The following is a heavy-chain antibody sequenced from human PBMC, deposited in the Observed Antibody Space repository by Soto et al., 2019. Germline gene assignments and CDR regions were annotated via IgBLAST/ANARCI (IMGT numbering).Heavy chain of an antibody. CDR3: AREYRDGYNYDAFDI. J-gene: IGHJ3*02. D-gene: IGHD5-12*01. CDR2: IYYSGST. CDR1: GGSISSYY. V-gene: IGHV4-59*01. Sequence: LSLTCTVSGGSISSYYWSWIRQPPGKGLEWIGYIYYSGSTNYNPSPKSRVTISVDTSKNQFSLKLSSVTAADTAVYYCAREYRDGYNYDAFDIWGQGTMVTVSS.